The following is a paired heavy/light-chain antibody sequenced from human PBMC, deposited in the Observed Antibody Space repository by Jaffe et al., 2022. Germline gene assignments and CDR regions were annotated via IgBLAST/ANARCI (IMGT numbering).Heavy chain of an antibody. Sequence: QVQLVESGGGLVKPGGSLRLSCAASGFTFSDYYMSWIRQAPGKGLEWVSYISSSGSTIYYADSVKGRFTISRDNAKNSLYLQMNSLRAEDTAVYYCAGPGRYSSGWYLIWGQGTLVTVSS. CDR1: GFTFSDYY. D-gene: IGHD6-19*01. CDR2: ISSSGSTI. V-gene: IGHV3-11*01. CDR3: AGPGRYSSGWYLI. J-gene: IGHJ4*02.
Light chain of an antibody. J-gene: IGKJ5*01. Sequence: DIQMTQSPSTLSASVGDRVTITCRASQSISSWLAWYQQKPGKAPKLLIYKASSLESGVPSRFSGSGSGTEFTLTISSLQPDDFATYYCQQYNSYPITFGQGTRLEIK. V-gene: IGKV1-5*03. CDR1: QSISSW. CDR2: KAS. CDR3: QQYNSYPIT.